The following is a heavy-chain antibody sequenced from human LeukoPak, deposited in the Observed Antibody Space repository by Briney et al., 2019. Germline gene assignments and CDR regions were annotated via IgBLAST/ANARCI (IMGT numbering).Heavy chain of an antibody. J-gene: IGHJ6*03. D-gene: IGHD2-15*01. CDR3: ARGPDRIGFMDV. CDR1: GFTVSSNY. CDR2: IYSGGST. V-gene: IGHV3-53*01. Sequence: GGSLRLSFAASGFTVSSNYMSWVRQAPGKGLEWVSVIYSGGSTYYADSVKGRFTISRDNSKNTLYLQMNSLRAEDTAVYYCARGPDRIGFMDVWGKGTTVTVFS.